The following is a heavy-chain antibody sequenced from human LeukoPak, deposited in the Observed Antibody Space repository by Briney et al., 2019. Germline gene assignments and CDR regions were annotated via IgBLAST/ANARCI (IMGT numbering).Heavy chain of an antibody. D-gene: IGHD1-26*01. CDR1: GFTFSSYA. Sequence: PGGSLRLSCAASGFTFSSYAMSWVRQAPGEGLEWVSAISGTGGSTYYADSVKGRFTISRDNSKNTLYLQMNSLRAEDTAVYYCAKGRGVSSGSFNYWGQGTLVTVSS. CDR3: AKGRGVSSGSFNY. J-gene: IGHJ4*02. V-gene: IGHV3-23*01. CDR2: ISGTGGST.